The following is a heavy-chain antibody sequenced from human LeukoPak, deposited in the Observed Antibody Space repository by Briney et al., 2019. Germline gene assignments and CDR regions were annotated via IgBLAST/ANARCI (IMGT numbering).Heavy chain of an antibody. V-gene: IGHV3-66*04. CDR1: GFIVSSNY. Sequence: GGSLRLSCASSGFIVSSNYMGWVRQAPGKGLEWVSVIYSSGSTYYPDSVKGRFTISRDESKNTLYLQMNSLRAEDTAVYYCTRLAVAYFDSWGQGTLVTVSS. J-gene: IGHJ4*02. D-gene: IGHD6-19*01. CDR3: TRLAVAYFDS. CDR2: IYSSGST.